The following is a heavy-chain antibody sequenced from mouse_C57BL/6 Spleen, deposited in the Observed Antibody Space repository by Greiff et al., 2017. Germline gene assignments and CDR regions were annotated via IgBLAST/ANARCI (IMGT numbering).Heavy chain of an antibody. J-gene: IGHJ1*03. D-gene: IGHD1-1*01. CDR2: IRSKSSNYAT. CDR3: VREDYGSSYEGYWYFDV. V-gene: IGHV10-3*01. Sequence: EVMLVESGGGLVQPKGSLKLSCAASGFTFNTYAMHWVRQAPGKGLEWVARIRSKSSNYATYYADSVKDRFTISRDDSQSMLYLQMNNLKTEDTAMYYCVREDYGSSYEGYWYFDVWGTGTTVTVSS. CDR1: GFTFNTYA.